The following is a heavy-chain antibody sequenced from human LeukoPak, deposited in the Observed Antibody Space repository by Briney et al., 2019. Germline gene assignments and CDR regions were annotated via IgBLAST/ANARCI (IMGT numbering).Heavy chain of an antibody. Sequence: GRPLRLSCAASGFTFDDYAMHWVRQAPGKGLEWVSGISWNSGSIGYADSVKGRFTISRDNAKNSLYLQMNSLRAEDTALYYCAKGRGGSSTSALWFDPWGQGTLVTVSS. CDR2: ISWNSGSI. CDR3: AKGRGGSSTSALWFDP. CDR1: GFTFDDYA. V-gene: IGHV3-9*01. D-gene: IGHD2-2*01. J-gene: IGHJ5*02.